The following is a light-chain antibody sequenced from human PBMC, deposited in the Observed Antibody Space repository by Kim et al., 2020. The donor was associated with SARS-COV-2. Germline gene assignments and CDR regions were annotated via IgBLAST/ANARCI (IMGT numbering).Light chain of an antibody. CDR2: DVS. V-gene: IGLV2-14*04. Sequence: SITFSCTGTSSDVGGYNYVSWYPPHPGKAPKLMIYDVSKRPSGVSNRFSGSKSGNTASLTISGLQAEDEADYYCSSYTSSSTFVVFGGGTKLTVL. CDR1: SSDVGGYNY. CDR3: SSYTSSSTFVV. J-gene: IGLJ2*01.